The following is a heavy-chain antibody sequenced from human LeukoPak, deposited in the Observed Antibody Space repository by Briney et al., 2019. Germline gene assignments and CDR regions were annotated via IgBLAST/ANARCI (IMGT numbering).Heavy chain of an antibody. V-gene: IGHV3-23*01. CDR2: ISGSGGST. D-gene: IGHD2-8*01. J-gene: IGHJ3*02. Sequence: GGSLRLSCAASGFTFSNYGMSWVRQAPGKGLEWVSAISGSGGSTYYADSVKGRFPIYRDNSKNTLYLQMNSLRAEDTAVYYCAKDCTNGVCYALDIWGQGTMVTVSS. CDR1: GFTFSNYG. CDR3: AKDCTNGVCYALDI.